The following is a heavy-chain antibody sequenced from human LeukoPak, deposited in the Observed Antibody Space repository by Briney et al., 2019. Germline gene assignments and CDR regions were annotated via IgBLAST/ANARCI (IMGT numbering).Heavy chain of an antibody. CDR2: INTDGSST. Sequence: GGSLRLSCAASGFTFSKYSMNWVRQAPGKGLVWVSRINTDGSSTYYADSVKGRFTISRDNAKNTLYLQMNSLRVEDTAVYYCARVKVADSKDSWGQGTLVTVSS. D-gene: IGHD6-19*01. V-gene: IGHV3-74*01. J-gene: IGHJ4*02. CDR3: ARVKVADSKDS. CDR1: GFTFSKYS.